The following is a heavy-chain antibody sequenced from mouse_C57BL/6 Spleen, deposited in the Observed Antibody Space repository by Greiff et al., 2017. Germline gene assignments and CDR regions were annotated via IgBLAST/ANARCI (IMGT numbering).Heavy chain of an antibody. CDR1: GYSFTDYN. Sequence: VQLKQSGPELVKPGASVKISCKASGYSFTDYNMNWVKQSNGKSLEWIGVINPNYGTTSYNQKFKGKATLTVDPSSSTAYMQLNSLTSEDSAVYYCARWAVVADWYFNVWGTGTTVTVSS. J-gene: IGHJ1*03. V-gene: IGHV1-39*01. CDR3: ARWAVVADWYFNV. CDR2: INPNYGTT. D-gene: IGHD1-1*01.